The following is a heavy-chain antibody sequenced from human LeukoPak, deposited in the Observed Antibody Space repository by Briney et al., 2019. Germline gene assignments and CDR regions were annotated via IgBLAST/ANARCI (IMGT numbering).Heavy chain of an antibody. CDR3: ARVNYDFWSGYYQNWFDP. V-gene: IGHV1-69*04. CDR1: GGTFSSYA. CDR2: IIPILGIA. D-gene: IGHD3-3*01. J-gene: IGHJ5*02. Sequence: ASVKVSCKASGGTFSSYAISWVRQAPGQGLEWMGRIIPILGIANYAQKFQGRVTITADKSTSTAYMELSSLRSEDTAVYYCARVNYDFWSGYYQNWFDPWGQGTLVTVSS.